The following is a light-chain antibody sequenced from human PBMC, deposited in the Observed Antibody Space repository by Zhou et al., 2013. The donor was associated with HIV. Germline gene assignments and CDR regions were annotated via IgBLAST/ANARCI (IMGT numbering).Light chain of an antibody. Sequence: DIQMTQSPSSLSASVGDRVTITCRASQGISNYLAWYQQKPGKIPKLLIYAASTLQSGVPSRFSGSGFGTDFTLTISSLQPEDFATYYCQQYNTYPLTFGRRDQGGGSN. CDR3: QQYNTYPLT. V-gene: IGKV1-27*01. CDR2: AAS. J-gene: IGKJ4*01. CDR1: QGISNY.